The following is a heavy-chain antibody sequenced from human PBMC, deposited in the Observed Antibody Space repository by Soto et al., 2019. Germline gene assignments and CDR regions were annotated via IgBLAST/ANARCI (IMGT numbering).Heavy chain of an antibody. D-gene: IGHD6-19*01. V-gene: IGHV1-18*01. CDR1: GYTFTSYG. CDR3: ARDRSNIAVADWGYYYYGMDV. J-gene: IGHJ6*02. CDR2: ISVYNGNT. Sequence: QVQLVQSGAEVKKPGASVKVSCKASGYTFTSYGISWVRQAPGQGLEWMGWISVYNGNTNYAQKLQGRVTMTTDTSTSTAYMELRSLRSDDTAVYYCARDRSNIAVADWGYYYYGMDVWGQGTTVTVSS.